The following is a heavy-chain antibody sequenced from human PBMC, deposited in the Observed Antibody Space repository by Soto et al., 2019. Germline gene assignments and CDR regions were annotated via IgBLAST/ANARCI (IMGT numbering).Heavy chain of an antibody. CDR3: ARHFRHSYGESDY. CDR1: GYSFTSYW. Sequence: GESLKISCKGSGYSFTSYWIGWVRQMPGKGLEWMGIIYPGDSDTRYSPSFQGQVTISADKSISTAYLQWSSLRASDTAMYYCARHFRHSYGESDYWGQGTPVTVSS. CDR2: IYPGDSDT. J-gene: IGHJ4*02. V-gene: IGHV5-51*01. D-gene: IGHD5-18*01.